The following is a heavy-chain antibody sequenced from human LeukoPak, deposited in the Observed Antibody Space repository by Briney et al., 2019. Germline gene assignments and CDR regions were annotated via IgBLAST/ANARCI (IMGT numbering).Heavy chain of an antibody. Sequence: SQTLSLTCTVSGGSISSGDYYWSWIRQPPGKGLEWIGYIYYSGSTYYNPSLKSRVTISVDTSKNQFSLKLSSVTAADTAVYYCARAETYYDFWSGPKNYYYYMDVWGTGTTVTVSS. CDR1: GGSISSGDYY. CDR3: ARAETYYDFWSGPKNYYYYMDV. J-gene: IGHJ6*03. D-gene: IGHD3-3*01. CDR2: IYYSGST. V-gene: IGHV4-30-4*08.